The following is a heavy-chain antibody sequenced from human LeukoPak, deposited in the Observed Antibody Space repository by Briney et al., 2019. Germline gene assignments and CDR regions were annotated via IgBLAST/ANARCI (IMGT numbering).Heavy chain of an antibody. CDR1: GGSFSGYY. CDR2: INHSGST. J-gene: IGHJ4*02. CDR3: ARGQNYYYDSSGYFDY. V-gene: IGHV4-34*01. D-gene: IGHD3-22*01. Sequence: SETLSLTCAVYGGSFSGYYWSWIRQPPGKGLEWIGEINHSGSTNYNPSLKSRVTISVDTSKNQFSLKLSSVTAADTAVYYYARGQNYYYDSSGYFDYWGQGTLVTVSS.